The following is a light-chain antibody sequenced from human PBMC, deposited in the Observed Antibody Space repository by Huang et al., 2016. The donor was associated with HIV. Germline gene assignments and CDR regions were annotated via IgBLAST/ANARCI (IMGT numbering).Light chain of an antibody. V-gene: IGKV1-6*01. Sequence: AIQMTQSPSSLSASVGDRVTITCRASQGITDDLAWYQQKPGKAPKLLIYGASTLRGGVPSRFSCSGSGTDFTLTISSLQPEDYATYYCLQDHNYPRTFGQGTKVEI. CDR3: LQDHNYPRT. J-gene: IGKJ1*01. CDR2: GAS. CDR1: QGITDD.